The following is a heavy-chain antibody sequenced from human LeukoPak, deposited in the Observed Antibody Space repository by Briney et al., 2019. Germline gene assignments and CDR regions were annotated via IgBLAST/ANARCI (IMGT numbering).Heavy chain of an antibody. CDR2: INPNSGGT. CDR1: GYTFTGYY. CDR3: ARDGARYSSSWYVY. V-gene: IGHV1-2*02. D-gene: IGHD6-13*01. J-gene: IGHJ4*02. Sequence: ASVKVSRKASGYTFTGYYMHWVRQAPGQGLEWMGWINPNSGGTNYAQKFQGRVTMTRDTSISTAYMELSRLRSDDTAVYYCARDGARYSSSWYVYWGQGTLVTVSS.